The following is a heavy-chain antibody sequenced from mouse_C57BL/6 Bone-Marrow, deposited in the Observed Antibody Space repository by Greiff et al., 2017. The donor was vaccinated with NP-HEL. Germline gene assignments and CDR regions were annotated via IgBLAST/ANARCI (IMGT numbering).Heavy chain of an antibody. CDR3: ARNGYGSSYRYFDD. V-gene: IGHV5-15*01. CDR2: ISNLAYSI. CDR1: GFTFSDYG. J-gene: IGHJ1*03. D-gene: IGHD1-1*01. Sequence: DVHLVESGGGLVQPGGSLKLSCAASGFTFSDYGMAWVRQAPRKGPEWVAFISNLAYSIYYADTVTGRFTISRENAKNTLYLEMSSQRSEDTAMYYCARNGYGSSYRYFDDWGTGTTVTVSS.